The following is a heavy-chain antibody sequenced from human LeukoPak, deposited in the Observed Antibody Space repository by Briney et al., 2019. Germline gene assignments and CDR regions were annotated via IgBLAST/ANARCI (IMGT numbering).Heavy chain of an antibody. D-gene: IGHD4-11*01. CDR1: GYIFTSHW. J-gene: IGHJ6*02. CDR2: IYPADSDT. V-gene: IGHV5-51*01. CDR3: ARRTYSMDGVDV. Sequence: GESLKISCKGSGYIFTSHWIGWVRQMPGKGLEWLGIIYPADSDTKYSPSFQGQVTISVDKSISTAYLQWSSLRASDSAIYYCARRTYSMDGVDVWGQGTTVTVSS.